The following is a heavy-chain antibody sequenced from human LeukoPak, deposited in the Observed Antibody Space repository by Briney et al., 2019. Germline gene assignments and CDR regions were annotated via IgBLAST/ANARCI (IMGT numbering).Heavy chain of an antibody. Sequence: SETLSLTCAVYGGSFSGYYWSWIRQPPGKGLEWIGEINHSGSTNYNPSLKSRVTISVDTSKNQFSLKLSSVTAADTAVYYCARGARAPPRYYYYYMDVWGKGTTVTVSS. CDR3: ARGARAPPRYYYYYMDV. J-gene: IGHJ6*03. V-gene: IGHV4-34*01. CDR1: GGSFSGYY. CDR2: INHSGST.